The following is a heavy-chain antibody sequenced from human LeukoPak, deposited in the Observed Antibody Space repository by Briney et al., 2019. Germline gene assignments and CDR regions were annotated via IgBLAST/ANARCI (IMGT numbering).Heavy chain of an antibody. CDR1: VFTFSSYA. CDR2: ISGSGGST. Sequence: GGSLRHSCAASVFTFSSYAMSWVRQAPGKGLEGVSAISGSGGSTYYADSVKGRSTISRDQSKNTLYQQMDRLRAEDTAVYYCANPYSSSLYGPGYYYMDVWGKGTTVTVSS. CDR3: ANPYSSSLYGPGYYYMDV. J-gene: IGHJ6*03. D-gene: IGHD6-13*01. V-gene: IGHV3-23*01.